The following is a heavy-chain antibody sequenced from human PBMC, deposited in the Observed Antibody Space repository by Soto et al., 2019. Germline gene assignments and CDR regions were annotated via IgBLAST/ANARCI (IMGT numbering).Heavy chain of an antibody. V-gene: IGHV3-74*01. Sequence: GGSLRLSCAASGFTFSSYWMHWVRQAPGKGLVWVSRINSDGSSTSYADSVKGRFTISRDNAKNTLYLQMNSLRAEDTVVYYCARGDFWSGYSKFDIWGQGTMVTVSS. D-gene: IGHD3-3*01. CDR1: GFTFSSYW. CDR3: ARGDFWSGYSKFDI. CDR2: INSDGSST. J-gene: IGHJ3*02.